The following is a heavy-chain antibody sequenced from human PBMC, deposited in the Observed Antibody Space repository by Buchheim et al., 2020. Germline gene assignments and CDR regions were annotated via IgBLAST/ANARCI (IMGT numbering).Heavy chain of an antibody. V-gene: IGHV3-66*02. CDR3: ARDRDDDTNYGWFDP. D-gene: IGHD4-11*01. Sequence: DVQLVESGGGLVQPGGSLRLSCAASGFIVSTNYMSWVRQAPGKGLEWVSLISSAGNTYYADSVTARFTISTDTSKNMLYLQINSLRPEDTAVYYCARDRDDDTNYGWFDPWGQGTL. CDR2: ISSAGNT. J-gene: IGHJ5*02. CDR1: GFIVSTNY.